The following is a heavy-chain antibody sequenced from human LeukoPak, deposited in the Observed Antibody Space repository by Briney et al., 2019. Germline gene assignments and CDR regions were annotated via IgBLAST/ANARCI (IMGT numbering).Heavy chain of an antibody. Sequence: SETLSLTRAVYGGSFSGYYWSWIRQPPGKGLEWIGEINHSGSTNYNPSLKSRVTISVDTSKNQFSLKLSSVTAADTAVYYCARRAYYYGMDVWGKGTTVTVSS. CDR2: INHSGST. CDR3: ARRAYYYGMDV. V-gene: IGHV4-34*01. CDR1: GGSFSGYY. J-gene: IGHJ6*04.